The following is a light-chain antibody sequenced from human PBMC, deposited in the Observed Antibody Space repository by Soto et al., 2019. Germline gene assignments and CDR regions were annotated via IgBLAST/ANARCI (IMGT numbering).Light chain of an antibody. V-gene: IGKV3-11*01. CDR3: QQRTNWPPEVT. CDR1: QSVSSY. J-gene: IGKJ4*01. CDR2: DAS. Sequence: EIVLTQSPATLSLSPGERATLSCRASQSVSSYLAWYQQKPGHAPRLLIYDASNRATGIPARFSGSGSGTDFTLTISSLEPEDFAVYYCQQRTNWPPEVTFGGGTKVESK.